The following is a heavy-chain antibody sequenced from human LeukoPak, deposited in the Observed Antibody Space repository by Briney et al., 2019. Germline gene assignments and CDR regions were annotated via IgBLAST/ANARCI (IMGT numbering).Heavy chain of an antibody. CDR3: ARPGIALAGDY. Sequence: GGSLRLSCAASGFTFSSYWMHWVRQTPGKGLVWVSRINNDGSLTNYADSVKGRFTISRDNAKNTLYLQMNSLRAEDTAVYYCARPGIALAGDYWGQGTLVTVSS. V-gene: IGHV3-74*01. J-gene: IGHJ4*02. D-gene: IGHD6-19*01. CDR1: GFTFSSYW. CDR2: INNDGSLT.